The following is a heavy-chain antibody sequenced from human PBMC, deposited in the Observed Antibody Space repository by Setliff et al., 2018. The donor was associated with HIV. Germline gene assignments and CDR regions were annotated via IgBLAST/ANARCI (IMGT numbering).Heavy chain of an antibody. CDR3: ARTHYNFNLLEYYYYYYMDV. V-gene: IGHV4-39*07. D-gene: IGHD3-3*01. CDR1: GGSISSFSYY. CDR2: IFHTGNT. J-gene: IGHJ6*03. Sequence: SETLSLTCTVSGGSISSFSYYWGWIRQPPGKGPEWIGSIFHTGNTYYNPSLKRRVSMSVDTSKNQFSLNLSSMTAADTAVYYCARTHYNFNLLEYYYYYYMDVWGKGTTVTVS.